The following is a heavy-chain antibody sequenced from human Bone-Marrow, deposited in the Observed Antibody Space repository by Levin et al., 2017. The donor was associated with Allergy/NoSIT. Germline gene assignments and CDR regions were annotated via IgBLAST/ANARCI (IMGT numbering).Heavy chain of an antibody. V-gene: IGHV3-30*18. CDR2: ISYDGSNK. J-gene: IGHJ4*02. CDR1: GFTFSSYG. Sequence: LSLTCAASGFTFSSYGMHWVRQAPGKGLEWVAVISYDGSNKYYADSVKGRFTISRDNSKNTLYLQMNSLRAEDTAVYYCAKEYFDYWGQGTLVTVSS. CDR3: AKEYFDY.